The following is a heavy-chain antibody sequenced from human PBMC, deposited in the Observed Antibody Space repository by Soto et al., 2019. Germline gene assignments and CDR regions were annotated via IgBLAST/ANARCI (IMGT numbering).Heavy chain of an antibody. Sequence: PSETLSLTCTVSGGSISPFYWSWVRQPPGKGLEWIGYLYCSGNTNYNPSLKSRVTISVDASKNQVSLRLTSVTAADTAVYYCARVGGVAARTFDYWGQGTVVTVSS. D-gene: IGHD2-15*01. CDR3: ARVGGVAARTFDY. J-gene: IGHJ4*02. CDR1: GGSISPFY. V-gene: IGHV4-59*01. CDR2: LYCSGNT.